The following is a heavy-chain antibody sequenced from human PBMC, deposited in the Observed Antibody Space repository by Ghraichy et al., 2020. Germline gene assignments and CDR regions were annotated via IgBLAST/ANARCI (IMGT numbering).Heavy chain of an antibody. CDR2: ISYDGSYK. CDR3: AKDWRGYCSGGTCFVDY. Sequence: GGSLRLSCAASGFTYSSYGMHWVRQAPGKGLEWVAVISYDGSYKNYADSVKGQFTISRDNSKNTLYLQMSSLRAEDAAVYYCAKDWRGYCSGGTCFVDYWGQGTLVTVSS. CDR1: GFTYSSYG. D-gene: IGHD2-15*01. V-gene: IGHV3-30*18. J-gene: IGHJ4*02.